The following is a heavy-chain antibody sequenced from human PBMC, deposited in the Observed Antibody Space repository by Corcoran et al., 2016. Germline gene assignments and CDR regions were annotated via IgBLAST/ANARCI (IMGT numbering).Heavy chain of an antibody. V-gene: IGHV1-18*01. J-gene: IGHJ6*02. CDR3: ECDIGLRFLEWEGRKNYYYYGMDV. CDR1: GYTFTSYG. D-gene: IGHD3-3*01. CDR2: ISAYNGNT. Sequence: QVQLVQSGAEVKKPGASVKVSCKASGYTFTSYGISWVRQAPGQGLEWMGWISAYNGNTNYAQKLQGRVTMTTDTSTSTAYMELRSLRSDDTAVDDCECDIGLRFLEWEGRKNYYYYGMDVWGQGTTVTVSS.